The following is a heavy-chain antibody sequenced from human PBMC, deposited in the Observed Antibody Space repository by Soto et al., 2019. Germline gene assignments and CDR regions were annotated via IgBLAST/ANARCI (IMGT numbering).Heavy chain of an antibody. J-gene: IGHJ6*02. CDR2: IYYSGST. CDR1: GGSISSYY. CDR3: ARNRPPYYGMDV. V-gene: IGHV4-59*12. Sequence: SETLSLTCTVSGGSISSYYWSWIRQPPGKGLEWIGYIYYSGSTNYNPSLKSRFTISRDNAKNTLYLQMNSLRAEDTAVYYCARNRPPYYGMDVWGQGTTVT.